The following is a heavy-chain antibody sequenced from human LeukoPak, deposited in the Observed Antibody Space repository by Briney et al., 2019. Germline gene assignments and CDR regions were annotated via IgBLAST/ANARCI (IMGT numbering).Heavy chain of an antibody. J-gene: IGHJ4*02. D-gene: IGHD4-17*01. Sequence: TGGSLRLSCAASGFTFSNYAMSWVRQSPGKGLEWVGRIKSKADGETIDYASPVRGRFTISRDDSRNTVYLQMNSLQIDDTAVYYCTTGIDYGGGYWGQGTLVTVSS. CDR1: GFTFSNYA. CDR3: TTGIDYGGGY. V-gene: IGHV3-15*01. CDR2: IKSKADGETI.